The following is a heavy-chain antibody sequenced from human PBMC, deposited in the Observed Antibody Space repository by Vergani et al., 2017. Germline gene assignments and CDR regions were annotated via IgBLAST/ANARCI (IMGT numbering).Heavy chain of an antibody. D-gene: IGHD4-17*01. CDR3: ALKHDYGDYQFDY. Sequence: QVQLQQWGAGLLKPSETLSLTCAVYGGSFSGYYWSWIRQPPGKGLEWIGEINHSGSTNYNPSLKSRVTIYVDTSKNQFSLKLSSVTAAATAVYYCALKHDYGDYQFDYWGQGTLVTVSS. J-gene: IGHJ4*02. CDR1: GGSFSGYY. V-gene: IGHV4-34*01. CDR2: INHSGST.